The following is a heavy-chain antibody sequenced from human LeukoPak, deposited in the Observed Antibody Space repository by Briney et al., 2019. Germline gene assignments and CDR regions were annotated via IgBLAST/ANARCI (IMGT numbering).Heavy chain of an antibody. CDR3: ARHGWHAWYFDL. CDR2: INQRRNT. J-gene: IGHJ2*01. Sequence: SETLSLTCAVYGGSFSGYYWSWIRQPPGKGLEWIGEINQRRNTNYNPSLKSRVTISIDTSKNQFSLKLSSVTAADTAVYYCARHGWHAWYFDLWGRGTLVTVSS. V-gene: IGHV4-34*01. D-gene: IGHD6-19*01. CDR1: GGSFSGYY.